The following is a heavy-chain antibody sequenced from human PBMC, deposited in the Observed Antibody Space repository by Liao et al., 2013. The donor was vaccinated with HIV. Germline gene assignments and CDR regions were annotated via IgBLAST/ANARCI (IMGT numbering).Heavy chain of an antibody. Sequence: QLQLQESGPGLVKPSETLSLTCTVSGGSISSSSYYWGWIRQPPGKGLEWIGSIYYSGSTYYNPSLKSRVTISVDTSKNQFSLKLSSVTAADTAVYYCAFLRSETDAFDIWGQGTMVTVSS. J-gene: IGHJ3*02. CDR1: GGSISSSSYY. V-gene: IGHV4-39*07. CDR3: AFLRSETDAFDI. CDR2: IYYSGST. D-gene: IGHD4-17*01.